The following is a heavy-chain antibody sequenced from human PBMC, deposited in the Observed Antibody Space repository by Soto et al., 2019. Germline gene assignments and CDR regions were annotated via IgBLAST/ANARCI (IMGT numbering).Heavy chain of an antibody. J-gene: IGHJ5*02. Sequence: QVQLVQSGAEVKKPGASVKVSCKASAYTFTNFAISWVRRAPGQGLEWMGWISAYNGNTNYAQKLQGRVTMTTDTSTSTAYMELRSLRPDDTAVYYCARVGSAAGRINWFDPWGQGTLVTVSS. CDR1: AYTFTNFA. D-gene: IGHD6-13*01. V-gene: IGHV1-18*01. CDR2: ISAYNGNT. CDR3: ARVGSAAGRINWFDP.